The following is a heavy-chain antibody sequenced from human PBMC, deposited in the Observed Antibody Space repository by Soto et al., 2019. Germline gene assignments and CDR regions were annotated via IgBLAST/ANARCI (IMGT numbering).Heavy chain of an antibody. D-gene: IGHD1-26*01. Sequence: PSETQSLICTVAYGSFSSSSSYWIWIRQPPGNGLEWIGNINYSGSTSYNPFIKCGVTISVDTSTTQFSLKLSCVPAADTAVYYCARLNRYIAGATTYIDSWGQGTMLTRSS. CDR1: YGSFSSSSSY. CDR3: ARLNRYIAGATTYIDS. CDR2: INYSGST. J-gene: IGHJ3*01. V-gene: IGHV4-39*01.